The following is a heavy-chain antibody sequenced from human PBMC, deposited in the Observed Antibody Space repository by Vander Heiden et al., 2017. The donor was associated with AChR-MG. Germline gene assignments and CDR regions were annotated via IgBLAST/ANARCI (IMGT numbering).Heavy chain of an antibody. CDR3: ARGSPVILYYFYGMDV. CDR2: INHSGIT. J-gene: IGHJ6*02. D-gene: IGHD3-10*01. V-gene: IGHV4-34*01. Sequence: QVQLQQCGAGLLKPSETLSLSCSVDGWSLSGYYWSWIRQPPGKGLGWIGEINHSGITNSNPSLKSRVTISIDMSKSQFSLKLSSVTAADTAVYYCARGSPVILYYFYGMDVWGQGTTVTVSS. CDR1: GWSLSGYY.